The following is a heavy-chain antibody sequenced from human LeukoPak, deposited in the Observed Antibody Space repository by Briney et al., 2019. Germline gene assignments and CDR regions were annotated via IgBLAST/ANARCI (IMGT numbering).Heavy chain of an antibody. J-gene: IGHJ6*02. V-gene: IGHV3-53*01. D-gene: IGHD3-3*01. CDR3: ARDTPTYYDFWSGYPPDYYGMDV. Sequence: QPGGSLRLSRAASGFTVSSNYMSWVRQAPGKGLEWVSVIYSGGSTYYADSVKGRFTISRDNSKNTLYLQMNSLRAEDTAVYYCARDTPTYYDFWSGYPPDYYGMDVWGQGTTVTVSS. CDR2: IYSGGST. CDR1: GFTVSSNY.